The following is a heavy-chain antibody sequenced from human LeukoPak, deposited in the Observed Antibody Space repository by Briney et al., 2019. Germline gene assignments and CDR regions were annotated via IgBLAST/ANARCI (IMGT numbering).Heavy chain of an antibody. V-gene: IGHV1-69*01. CDR1: GGTFSSYA. Sequence: SVKVSCKASGGTFSSYAISWVRQAPGQGLEWMGGIIPIFGTANYAQKFQGRVTITADESTSTAYMELSSLRSEDTAVYYCARDVAVAGTVWFDPWGQGTLVTVSS. D-gene: IGHD6-19*01. CDR3: ARDVAVAGTVWFDP. CDR2: IIPIFGTA. J-gene: IGHJ5*02.